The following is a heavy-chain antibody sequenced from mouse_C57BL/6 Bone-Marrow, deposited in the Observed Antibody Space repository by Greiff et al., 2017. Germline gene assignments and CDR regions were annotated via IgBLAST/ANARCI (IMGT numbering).Heavy chain of an antibody. J-gene: IGHJ1*03. CDR3: AGERGYGSSYVGGYWYFDV. Sequence: EVMLVESEGGLVQPGSSMKLSCTASGFTFSDYYMAWVRQVPEKGLEWVANINYDGSSTYYLDSLKSRFIISRDNAKNILYLQMSSLKSEDTATYYCAGERGYGSSYVGGYWYFDVWGTGTTVTVSS. CDR1: GFTFSDYY. V-gene: IGHV5-16*01. D-gene: IGHD1-1*01. CDR2: INYDGSST.